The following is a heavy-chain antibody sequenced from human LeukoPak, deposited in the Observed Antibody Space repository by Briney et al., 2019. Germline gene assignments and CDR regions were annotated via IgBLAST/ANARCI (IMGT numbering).Heavy chain of an antibody. V-gene: IGHV3-7*01. Sequence: GGSLRLSCAASGFTFSSFYMTWVRQAPGKGLEWVATIKQDGSDKHYVDSVKGRFIISRDNAKNSLYLQMNSLRAEDTAVYYCARTTILDYWGQGTLVTVSS. CDR2: IKQDGSDK. J-gene: IGHJ4*02. D-gene: IGHD4-17*01. CDR3: ARTTILDY. CDR1: GFTFSSFY.